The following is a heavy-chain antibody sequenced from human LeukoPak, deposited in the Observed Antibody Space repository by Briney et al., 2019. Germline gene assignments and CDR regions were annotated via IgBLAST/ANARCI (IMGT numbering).Heavy chain of an antibody. D-gene: IGHD3-3*01. CDR1: GYTFTGYY. V-gene: IGHV1-2*02. Sequence: ASVKVSCKASGYTFTGYYMHRVRQAPGQGLEWMGWINPNSGGTNYAQKFQGRVTMTRDTSISTAYMELSRLRSDDTAVYYCASYRFLEWLLDYWGQGTLVTVSS. CDR3: ASYRFLEWLLDY. J-gene: IGHJ4*02. CDR2: INPNSGGT.